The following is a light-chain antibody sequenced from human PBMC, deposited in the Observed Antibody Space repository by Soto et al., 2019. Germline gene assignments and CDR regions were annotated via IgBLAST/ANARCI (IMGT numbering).Light chain of an antibody. Sequence: GDRVTIACRASQSIITYLNWYQQKPGKAPKFLIFDGSSLQSGVPSRFSGSGSGTEFTLTISSLQPDDFATYYCQQYNSYSTTFGQGTKVDNK. J-gene: IGKJ1*01. CDR1: QSIITY. CDR2: DGS. V-gene: IGKV1-5*01. CDR3: QQYNSYSTT.